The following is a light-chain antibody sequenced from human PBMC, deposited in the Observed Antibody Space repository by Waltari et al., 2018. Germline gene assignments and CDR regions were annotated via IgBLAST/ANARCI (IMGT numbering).Light chain of an antibody. CDR2: GAS. CDR3: QHYVRLPVS. CDR1: QSVSRS. V-gene: IGKV3-20*01. J-gene: IGKJ1*01. Sequence: EIVLTQSPGTLSLSPGERATPSCRASQSVSRSLAWYQQKPGQAPRLLTYGASSRATGVPDRFSGSGSGTDFSLTISRLEPEDFAVYYCQHYVRLPVSFGQGTKVEIK.